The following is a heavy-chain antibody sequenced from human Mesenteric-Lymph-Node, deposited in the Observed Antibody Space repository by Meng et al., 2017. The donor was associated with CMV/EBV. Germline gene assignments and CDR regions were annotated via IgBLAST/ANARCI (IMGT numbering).Heavy chain of an antibody. CDR3: AGGIAAAGSRWFDP. D-gene: IGHD6-13*01. CDR1: GGTFSSYT. CDR2: IIPILGTA. Sequence: QVQLVQSGAEVKKPGSSVKVSCKASGGTFSSYTISWVRQAPGQGLEWMGRIIPILGTANYAQKFQGRVTITADKSTSTAYMELSSLRPEDTAVYYCAGGIAAAGSRWFDPWGQGTLVTVSS. V-gene: IGHV1-69*08. J-gene: IGHJ5*02.